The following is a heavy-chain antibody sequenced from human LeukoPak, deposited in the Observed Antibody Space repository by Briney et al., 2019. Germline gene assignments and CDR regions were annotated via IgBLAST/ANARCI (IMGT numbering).Heavy chain of an antibody. CDR1: GYTFTGYY. D-gene: IGHD3-10*01. Sequence: GASVKVSCKASGYTFTGYYMHWVRQAPGQGLEWMGRINPNSGGTNYAQKFQGRVTMTRDTSISTAYMELSRLRSDDTAVYYCASDLGSGSYHIGFDYWGQGTLVTVSS. CDR2: INPNSGGT. CDR3: ASDLGSGSYHIGFDY. J-gene: IGHJ4*02. V-gene: IGHV1-2*06.